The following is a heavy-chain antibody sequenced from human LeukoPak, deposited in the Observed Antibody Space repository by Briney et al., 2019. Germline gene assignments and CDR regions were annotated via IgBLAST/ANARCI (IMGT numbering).Heavy chain of an antibody. J-gene: IGHJ3*02. CDR1: GGSISSGGYY. D-gene: IGHD1-7*01. Sequence: SQTLSLTCTVSGGSISSGGYYWSWIRQPPGKGLEWIGYIYHSGSTYYNPSLKSRVTISVDRSKNQFSLKLSSVTAADTAVYYCARYISGTSSGAFDIWGQGTMVTVSS. CDR2: IYHSGST. V-gene: IGHV4-30-2*01. CDR3: ARYISGTSSGAFDI.